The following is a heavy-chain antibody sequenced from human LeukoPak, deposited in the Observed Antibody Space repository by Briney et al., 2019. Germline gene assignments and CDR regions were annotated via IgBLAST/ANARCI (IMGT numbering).Heavy chain of an antibody. V-gene: IGHV3-9*03. CDR3: AKDTGHLGGAHDAFDI. Sequence: GGSLRHSCAASGFTFDDYAMHWVRHAPGKGLEWVSGISWNSGSIGYADSVKGRFTISRDNAKNSQYLQMNSLRAEDMALYYCAKDTGHLGGAHDAFDIWGQGTMVTVSS. J-gene: IGHJ3*02. CDR2: ISWNSGSI. CDR1: GFTFDDYA. D-gene: IGHD3-16*01.